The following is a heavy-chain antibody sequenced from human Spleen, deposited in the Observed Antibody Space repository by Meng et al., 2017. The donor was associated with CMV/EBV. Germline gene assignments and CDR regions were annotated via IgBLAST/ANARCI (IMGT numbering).Heavy chain of an antibody. V-gene: IGHV3-7*01. Sequence: LSLTCAASGFTFSSYTMNWVRQAPGKGLEWVANIKQDGSETYYVDSVKGRFTISRDNAKNSLYLQMNSLRAEDTAVYYCARGLQELDFWGRGTLVTVSS. CDR3: ARGLQELDF. CDR1: GFTFSSYT. D-gene: IGHD1-1*01. CDR2: IKQDGSET. J-gene: IGHJ4*02.